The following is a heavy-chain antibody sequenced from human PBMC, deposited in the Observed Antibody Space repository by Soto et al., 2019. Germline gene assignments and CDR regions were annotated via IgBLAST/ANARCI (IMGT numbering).Heavy chain of an antibody. CDR3: AKSRGSGNNGMDV. Sequence: QVQLVESGGGVVQPGRSLRLSCAASGFTFSSYGMHWVRQAPGKGLEWVAVISYDGSNKYYADSVKGRFTISRDNSKNTVYLQMNSLRAEDTAVYYCAKSRGSGNNGMDVWGQGTTVTVSS. J-gene: IGHJ6*02. CDR2: ISYDGSNK. V-gene: IGHV3-30*18. CDR1: GFTFSSYG. D-gene: IGHD3-10*01.